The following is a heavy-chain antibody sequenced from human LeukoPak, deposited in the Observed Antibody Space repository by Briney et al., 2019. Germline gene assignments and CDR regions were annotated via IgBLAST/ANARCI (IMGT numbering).Heavy chain of an antibody. CDR2: IYPADSDT. V-gene: IGHV5-51*01. CDR1: GYAFTTNW. J-gene: IGHJ4*02. Sequence: GESLKISCKGSGYAFTTNWIGWVRQMPGKGLEWMGIIYPADSDTRHSPSFQGQVTISADKSISTAYLQWNSLKASDTAMYYCARPGYSGSLEYWGQGTLVTVSS. CDR3: ARPGYSGSLEY. D-gene: IGHD1-26*01.